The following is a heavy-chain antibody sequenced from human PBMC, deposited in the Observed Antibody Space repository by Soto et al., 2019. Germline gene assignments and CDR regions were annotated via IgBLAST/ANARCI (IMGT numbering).Heavy chain of an antibody. CDR2: INSDGSST. V-gene: IGHV3-74*01. CDR1: GFTFSSYW. J-gene: IGHJ4*02. D-gene: IGHD3-22*01. CDR3: ARRYYDSSGYYFLDLPYYFDY. Sequence: EVQLVESGGGLVQPGGSLRLSCAASGFTFSSYWMHWDRQAPGKGLVWVSRINSDGSSTSYADSVKGRFTISRDNAKNTLYLQMNSLRAEDTAVYYCARRYYDSSGYYFLDLPYYFDYWGQGTLVTVSS.